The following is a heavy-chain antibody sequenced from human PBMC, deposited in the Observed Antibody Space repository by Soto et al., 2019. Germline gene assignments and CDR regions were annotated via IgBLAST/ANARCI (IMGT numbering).Heavy chain of an antibody. CDR2: IYPGDSDT. CDR3: ARQEYSSWSPAFDF. D-gene: IGHD6-6*01. J-gene: IGHJ3*01. CDR1: GYSFISYW. V-gene: IGHV5-51*01. Sequence: PGESLKISCKGSGYSFISYWIGWVRQMPGKGLEWMGIIYPGDSDTTYSPSFQGQVTISADKSITTAYLHWSSLRASDTAMYYCARQEYSSWSPAFDFWGQGTMVTVSS.